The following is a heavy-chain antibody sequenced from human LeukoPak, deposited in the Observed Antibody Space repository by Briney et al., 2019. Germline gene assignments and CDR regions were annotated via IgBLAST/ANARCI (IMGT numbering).Heavy chain of an antibody. CDR3: VSFYGTY. Sequence: GGSLRLSCAASGNYWMHWVRQVPGKGLVWVSHINSDGSWTSYADSVKGRFTISKANAKNTVYLQMNSLRAEDTAVYYCVSFYGTYWGRGTLVTVSS. CDR2: INSDGSWT. CDR1: GNYW. J-gene: IGHJ4*02. V-gene: IGHV3-74*01. D-gene: IGHD2/OR15-2a*01.